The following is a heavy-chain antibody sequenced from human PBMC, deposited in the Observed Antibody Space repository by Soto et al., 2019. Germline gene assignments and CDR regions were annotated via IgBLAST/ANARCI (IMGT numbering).Heavy chain of an antibody. CDR1: GDSFSNYY. Sequence: KPSETLSLTCTVSGDSFSNYYCNWVRKSAGKGLEWIGPIYPTGSTTYNPSLKSRLTMSVDTSKNQFSLRLTSMTAADTAVYYCATGRSEVVPGALDTWGQGTLVTVSS. J-gene: IGHJ5*02. CDR2: IYPTGST. D-gene: IGHD2-2*01. V-gene: IGHV4-4*07. CDR3: ATGRSEVVPGALDT.